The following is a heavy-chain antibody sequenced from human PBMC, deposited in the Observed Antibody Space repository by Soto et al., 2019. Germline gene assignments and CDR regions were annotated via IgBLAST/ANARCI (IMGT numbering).Heavy chain of an antibody. CDR2: VVPILGTP. Sequence: QVQLVQSGAEVKEPGSSVKVSCEASGGSFETFIMNWVRQTPGRGLEWMGGVVPILGTPTYAERFKGKVKLSAARSTGTTQMEVTSLRPEDWCIYYSARDGTYGPSRSGMEVWGQGTTVIVSS. J-gene: IGHJ6*02. D-gene: IGHD3-16*01. CDR3: ARDGTYGPSRSGMEV. V-gene: IGHV1-69*01. CDR1: GGSFETFI.